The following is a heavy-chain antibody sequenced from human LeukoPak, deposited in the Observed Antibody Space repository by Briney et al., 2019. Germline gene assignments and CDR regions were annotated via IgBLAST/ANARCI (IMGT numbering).Heavy chain of an antibody. Sequence: SETLSLTCAVYGGSFSGYYWSWIRQPPGKGLEWIGEINHSGSTNYNPSLKSRVTISVDTSKNQFSLKLSSVTAADTAVYYCARGPGTTVMNAHDYWGQGTLVTVSS. J-gene: IGHJ4*02. V-gene: IGHV4-34*01. CDR3: ARGPGTTVMNAHDY. D-gene: IGHD4-17*01. CDR2: INHSGST. CDR1: GGSFSGYY.